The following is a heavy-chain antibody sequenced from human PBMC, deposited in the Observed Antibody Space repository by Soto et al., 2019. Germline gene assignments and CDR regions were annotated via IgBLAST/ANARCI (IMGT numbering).Heavy chain of an antibody. CDR1: GFTFSSYA. CDR2: IKSKTDGGTT. CDR3: TTQERPQLRFLEPRMDV. D-gene: IGHD3-3*01. J-gene: IGHJ6*02. V-gene: IGHV3-15*01. Sequence: GGSLRLSCAASGFTFSSYAVSWVRQAPGKGLEWVGRIKSKTDGGTTDYAAPVKGRFTISRDDSKNTLYLQMNSLKTEDTAVYYCTTQERPQLRFLEPRMDVWGQGTTVTVSS.